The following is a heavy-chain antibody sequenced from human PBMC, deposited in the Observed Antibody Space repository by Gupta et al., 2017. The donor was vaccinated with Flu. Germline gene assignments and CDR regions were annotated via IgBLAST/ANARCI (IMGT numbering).Heavy chain of an antibody. Sequence: HPPGKGLEWIGEINHSGSTNYNPSLKSRVTISVDTSKNQFSLKLSSVTAADTAVYYCARGTGYCSSTSCQTFFYYYYYMDVWGKGTTVTVSS. CDR2: INHSGST. D-gene: IGHD2-2*01. J-gene: IGHJ6*03. CDR3: ARGTGYCSSTSCQTFFYYYYYMDV. V-gene: IGHV4-34*01.